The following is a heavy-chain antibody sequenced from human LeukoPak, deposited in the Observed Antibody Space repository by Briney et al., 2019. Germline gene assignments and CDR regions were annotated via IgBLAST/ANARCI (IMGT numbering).Heavy chain of an antibody. CDR3: AKSSRFGEYYFDY. Sequence: GGSLRLSCAASGFTFSSYWMSWVRKAPGKGLEWVANIKQDGSEKYYVDSVKGRFTISRDNSKNTLYLQMNSLRAEDTAVYYCAKSSRFGEYYFDYWGQGTLVTVSS. J-gene: IGHJ4*02. D-gene: IGHD3-3*01. CDR1: GFTFSSYW. V-gene: IGHV3-7*03. CDR2: IKQDGSEK.